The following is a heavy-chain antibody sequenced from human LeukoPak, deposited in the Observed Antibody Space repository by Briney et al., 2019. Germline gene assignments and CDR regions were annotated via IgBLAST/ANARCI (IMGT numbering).Heavy chain of an antibody. CDR1: GYTFTSYY. CDR2: INPSGGST. CDR3: ATPLLWFGELFGGMDV. J-gene: IGHJ6*02. D-gene: IGHD3-10*01. V-gene: IGHV1-46*01. Sequence: ASVKVSCKASGYTFTSYYMHWVRQAPGQGLEWMGIINPSGGSTSYAQKFQGRVTMTRDTSTSTVYMELSRLRSEDTAVYYCATPLLWFGELFGGMDVWGQGTTVTVSS.